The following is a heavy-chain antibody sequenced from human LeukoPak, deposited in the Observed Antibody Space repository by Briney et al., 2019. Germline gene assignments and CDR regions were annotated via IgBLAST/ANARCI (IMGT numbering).Heavy chain of an antibody. D-gene: IGHD1-1*01. CDR3: VREGTTYSIDF. J-gene: IGHJ4*02. V-gene: IGHV3-7*01. Sequence: PGGSLRLSCAASGFTFSSYWMTWVRQAPGKGLGWVANMKQDGSEKYYVDSVKGRFTISRDNAKNSLYLQMNRLRAEDTGVYYCVREGTTYSIDFWGQGTLVTVSS. CDR1: GFTFSSYW. CDR2: MKQDGSEK.